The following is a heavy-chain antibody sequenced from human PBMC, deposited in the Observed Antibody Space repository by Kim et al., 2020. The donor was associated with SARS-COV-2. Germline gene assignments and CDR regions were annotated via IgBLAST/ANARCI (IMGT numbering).Heavy chain of an antibody. J-gene: IGHJ5*02. CDR1: GFTFSSYA. V-gene: IGHV3-33*06. CDR2: IWYDGSNK. Sequence: GGSLRLSCAASGFTFSSYAMHWVRQAPGKGLEWVAVIWYDGSNKYYADSVKGRFTISRDNSKNTLYLQMNSLRAEDTAVYYCAKAVGAIFGDNWFDPWGQGTLVTVSS. CDR3: AKAVGAIFGDNWFDP. D-gene: IGHD3-3*01.